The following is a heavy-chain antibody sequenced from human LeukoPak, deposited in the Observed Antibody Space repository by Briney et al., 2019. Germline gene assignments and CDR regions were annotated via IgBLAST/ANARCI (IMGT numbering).Heavy chain of an antibody. J-gene: IGHJ3*02. CDR2: INHSGST. CDR3: ARQGVTNAFDI. V-gene: IGHV4-34*01. CDR1: GGSFSGYY. Sequence: SETLSLTCAVSGGSFSGYYWSWIRQPPGKGLEWIGEINHSGSTNYNPSLKSRVTISVDTSKNQFSLKLSSVTAADTAVYDCARQGVTNAFDIWGQGTMVTVSS. D-gene: IGHD5-18*01.